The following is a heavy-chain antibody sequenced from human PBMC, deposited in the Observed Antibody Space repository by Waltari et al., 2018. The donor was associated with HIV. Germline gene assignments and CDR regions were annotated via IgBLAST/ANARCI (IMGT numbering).Heavy chain of an antibody. CDR1: GLSLSADGVG. J-gene: IGHJ6*02. CDR2: LYWNDDK. CDR3: VHRGYYFASRTYYPSDGVDV. Sequence: QITLKESGPALVKPTQTLTLTCTFSGLSLSADGVGVGWVRPPPGKALEWLALLYWNDDKRYSPSMKNRLAITRGTSKNQVVLTMTNMDPVDTATFYCVHRGYYFASRTYYPSDGVDVWGQGTTVTVSS. V-gene: IGHV2-5*01. D-gene: IGHD3-10*01.